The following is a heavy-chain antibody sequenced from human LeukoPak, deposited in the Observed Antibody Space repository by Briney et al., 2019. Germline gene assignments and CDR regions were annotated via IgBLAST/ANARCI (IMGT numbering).Heavy chain of an antibody. J-gene: IGHJ4*02. Sequence: GASVKVSCKASGYTFTGYYMHWVRQAPGQGLEWMGWINPNSGGTNYAQKFQGRVTMTRDTSISTAYMELSRLRSDDTAVYYCARDLNGYCSGGSCYPVGPFDYWGQGTLVTVSS. CDR2: INPNSGGT. CDR3: ARDLNGYCSGGSCYPVGPFDY. V-gene: IGHV1-2*02. D-gene: IGHD2-15*01. CDR1: GYTFTGYY.